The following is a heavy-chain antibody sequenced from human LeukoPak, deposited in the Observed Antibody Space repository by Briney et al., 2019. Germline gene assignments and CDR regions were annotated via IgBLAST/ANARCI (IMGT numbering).Heavy chain of an antibody. D-gene: IGHD6-6*01. CDR1: GFTFSDYY. J-gene: IGHJ5*02. CDR2: ISSSSSTI. CDR3: ARGIQQLVPRGDWFDP. V-gene: IGHV3-11*04. Sequence: PGGSLRLSCAASGFTFSDYYMSWIRQAPGKGLEWVSYISSSSSTIYSADSVKGRFTISRDNAKNSLYLQMNSLRAEDTAVYYCARGIQQLVPRGDWFDPWGQGTLVTVSS.